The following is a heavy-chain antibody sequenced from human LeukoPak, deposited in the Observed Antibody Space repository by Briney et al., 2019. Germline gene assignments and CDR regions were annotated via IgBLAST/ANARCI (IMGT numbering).Heavy chain of an antibody. D-gene: IGHD2-8*01. CDR3: AKVQGYCTNGVCSDYYYYGMDV. CDR2: IGGSGGST. J-gene: IGHJ6*02. CDR1: GFTFGSYA. V-gene: IGHV3-23*01. Sequence: GGSLRLSCAASGFTFGSYAMSWVRQAPGKGLEWVSAIGGSGGSTYYADSVKGRFTISRDNSKNTLYLQMNSLRAEDTAVYYCAKVQGYCTNGVCSDYYYYGMDVWGQGTTVTVSS.